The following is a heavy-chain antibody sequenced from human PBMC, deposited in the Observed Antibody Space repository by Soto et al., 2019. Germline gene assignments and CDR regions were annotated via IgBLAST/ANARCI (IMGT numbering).Heavy chain of an antibody. CDR2: VSTYNGNT. J-gene: IGHJ5*02. Sequence: QVQLVQSGAEVKKPGASVKVSCKASGYTFTSYGINWVRQAPGQGLEWMGWVSTYNGNTKYAQSLQGRVTMTTDTSTSTAYMELRSLRSDDTAVYYCARSAYGRWFDPWGQGTLVTVSS. CDR3: ARSAYGRWFDP. V-gene: IGHV1-18*01. D-gene: IGHD2-21*01. CDR1: GYTFTSYG.